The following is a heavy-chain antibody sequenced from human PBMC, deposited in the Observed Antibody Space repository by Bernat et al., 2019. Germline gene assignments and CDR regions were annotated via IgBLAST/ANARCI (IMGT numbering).Heavy chain of an antibody. CDR3: ARAGGYCSSTSCYAFDI. D-gene: IGHD2-2*01. V-gene: IGHV1-69*01. CDR1: GGTFSSYA. J-gene: IGHJ3*02. CDR2: IIPIFGTA. Sequence: QVQLVQSGAEVKKPGSSVKVSCKASGGTFSSYAISWVRQAPGQGLEWMGGIIPIFGTANYAQKFQGRVTITADESTSTAYRELSSLRSEDTAVYYCARAGGYCSSTSCYAFDIWGQGTMVTVSS.